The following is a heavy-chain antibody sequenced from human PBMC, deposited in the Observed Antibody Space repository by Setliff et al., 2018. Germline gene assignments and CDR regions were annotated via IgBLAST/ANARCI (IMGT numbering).Heavy chain of an antibody. CDR3: ARGPLDFVVVPAAAKFDY. D-gene: IGHD2-2*01. CDR1: GYSFTNNW. CDR2: IYPGDSDT. Sequence: PGESLKISCQGSGYSFTNNWIAWVRQMPGKGLEWMGLIYPGDSDTRYSPSFQGQVTISADKSISTAYLQWSSLKASDTAVYYCARGPLDFVVVPAAAKFDYWGQGTLVTVSS. J-gene: IGHJ4*02. V-gene: IGHV5-51*01.